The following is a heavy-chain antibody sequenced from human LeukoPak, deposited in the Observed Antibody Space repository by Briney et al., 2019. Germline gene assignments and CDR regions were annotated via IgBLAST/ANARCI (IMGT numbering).Heavy chain of an antibody. V-gene: IGHV3-74*01. D-gene: IGHD5-18*01. CDR2: INSDGSTT. CDR1: GFTFSSYW. J-gene: IGHJ6*02. Sequence: GGSLRLSCAASGFTFSSYWMHWVRQAPGKGLVWVSRINSDGSTTTYADSVKGRFTISRDNAKNTLYLQMNSLRAEDTAVYYCAKPVDTAMVVYGMDYGMDVWGQGTTVTVSS. CDR3: AKPVDTAMVVYGMDYGMDV.